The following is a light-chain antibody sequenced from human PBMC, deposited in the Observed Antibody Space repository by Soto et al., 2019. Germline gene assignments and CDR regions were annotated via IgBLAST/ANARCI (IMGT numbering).Light chain of an antibody. V-gene: IGLV1-40*01. Sequence: QSVLTQPPSVSGAPGQRVTISCTGSSSNIGAGYDVHWYQQLPGTAPKLLIYGNSNRPSGVPDRFSGSKSGTSASLAITGLQAEDEAGYYCQSYDSSLSALYVFGTGTKLTVL. CDR1: SSNIGAGYD. CDR3: QSYDSSLSALYV. CDR2: GNS. J-gene: IGLJ1*01.